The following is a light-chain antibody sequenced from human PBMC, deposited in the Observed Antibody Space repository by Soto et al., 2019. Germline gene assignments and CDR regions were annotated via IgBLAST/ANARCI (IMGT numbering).Light chain of an antibody. CDR3: SSYTGSNTWV. Sequence: QSALTQPPSASGSPGQSVTISCTGASGDVGGYNYVSWYQQHPGNAPKLLIYEISKRPSGVPDRFSGSKSGKTASLTVSGLQAEDEANYFCSSYTGSNTWVFGEGTQLTVL. CDR1: SGDVGGYNY. CDR2: EIS. J-gene: IGLJ3*02. V-gene: IGLV2-8*01.